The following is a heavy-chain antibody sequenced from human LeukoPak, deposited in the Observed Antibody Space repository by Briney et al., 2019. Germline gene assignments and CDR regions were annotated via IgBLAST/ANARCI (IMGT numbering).Heavy chain of an antibody. J-gene: IGHJ4*02. CDR3: ARAGRYDKGRGDFDY. V-gene: IGHV3-43*02. Sequence: GGSLRLSCAASGFTFDDYAMHWVRQAPGKGLEWVSLISGDGGSTYYADSVKGRFTISRDNAKNSLYLQMNSLRAEDTALYYCARAGRYDKGRGDFDYWGQGTLVTVSS. CDR1: GFTFDDYA. D-gene: IGHD3-10*01. CDR2: ISGDGGST.